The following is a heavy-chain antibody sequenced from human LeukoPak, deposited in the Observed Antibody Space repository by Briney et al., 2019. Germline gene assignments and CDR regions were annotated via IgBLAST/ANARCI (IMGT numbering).Heavy chain of an antibody. CDR2: IYYTGST. V-gene: IGHV4-59*11. CDR3: ARAPNGYYPLDY. CDR1: GGSISTHF. D-gene: IGHD3-22*01. J-gene: IGHJ4*02. Sequence: SETLSLTCTVSGGSISTHFWTWIRQPPGMGLEWIGYIYYTGSTNYNPSLRSRVTISLDTSKNQFSLHLSFVTAADTAVYYCARAPNGYYPLDYWGQGTLVTVSS.